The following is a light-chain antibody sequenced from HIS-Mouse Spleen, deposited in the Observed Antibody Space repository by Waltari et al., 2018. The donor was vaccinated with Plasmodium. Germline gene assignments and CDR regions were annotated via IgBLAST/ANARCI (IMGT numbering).Light chain of an antibody. Sequence: QSVLTQPPSASGTPGQRVTISCSGSSSNIGSHYLYWYQKLPGTAPKLLIYRNNQRPSGVPDRFSGSKSGTSASLAISGLRSEDEADYYCAAWDDSLSGRVFGGGTKLTVL. CDR2: RNN. CDR1: SSNIGSHY. V-gene: IGLV1-47*01. CDR3: AAWDDSLSGRV. J-gene: IGLJ3*02.